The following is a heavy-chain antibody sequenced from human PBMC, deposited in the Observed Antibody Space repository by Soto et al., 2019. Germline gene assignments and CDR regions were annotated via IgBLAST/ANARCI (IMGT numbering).Heavy chain of an antibody. D-gene: IGHD6-13*01. CDR3: ARVWGQQRGCYYYYYGLDV. V-gene: IGHV4-59*01. CDR2: IYYSGST. J-gene: IGHJ6*02. Sequence: PSETQSLTCTVSGGSISSYYWSWIRQPPGKGLEWIGYIYYSGSTNYNTSLKSRVTISVDTSKNQFSLKLSSVTAADTAVYYCARVWGQQRGCYYYYYGLDVWGQGTTVTVSS. CDR1: GGSISSYY.